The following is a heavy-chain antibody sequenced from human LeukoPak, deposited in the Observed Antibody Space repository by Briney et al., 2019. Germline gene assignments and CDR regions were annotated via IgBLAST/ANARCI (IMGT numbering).Heavy chain of an antibody. D-gene: IGHD3-22*01. V-gene: IGHV1-69*04. CDR3: ARDLGEVDGYDSSGLLSWFDP. Sequence: GASVKVSCKASGGTFSSYAISWVRQAPGQGLEWMGRIIPILGIANYAQKFQGRVTITADKSTSTAYMELSSLRSEDTAVYYCARDLGEVDGYDSSGLLSWFDPWGQGTLVTVSS. CDR1: GGTFSSYA. J-gene: IGHJ5*02. CDR2: IIPILGIA.